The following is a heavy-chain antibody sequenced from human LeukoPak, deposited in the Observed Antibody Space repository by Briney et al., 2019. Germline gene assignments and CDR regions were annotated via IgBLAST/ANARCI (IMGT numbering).Heavy chain of an antibody. CDR3: ARGRMTNGYFDY. V-gene: IGHV4-34*01. CDR2: INHSGST. Sequence: KPSETLSLTCAVYGGSFSGYYWSWIRQSPGEGLEWIGEINHSGSTNYNPSLKSRVTISVDTSKNQFSLKLSSVTAADTAVYYCARGRMTNGYFDYWGQGTLVTVSS. CDR1: GGSFSGYY. J-gene: IGHJ4*02. D-gene: IGHD4-17*01.